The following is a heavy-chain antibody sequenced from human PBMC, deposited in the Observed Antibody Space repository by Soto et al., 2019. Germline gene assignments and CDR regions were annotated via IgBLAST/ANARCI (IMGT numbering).Heavy chain of an antibody. Sequence: PSETLSLTCTVSGGSISNFYWSWIRQPPGKGLEWIGYISYSGNTNYNPSLKSRVSISVDTSNNQLSLNLTSVTAADTAVYYCARAPMVLSRSYFDSWGQGTPVTVSS. CDR1: GGSISNFY. CDR3: ARAPMVLSRSYFDS. CDR2: ISYSGNT. V-gene: IGHV4-59*01. D-gene: IGHD2-8*01. J-gene: IGHJ4*02.